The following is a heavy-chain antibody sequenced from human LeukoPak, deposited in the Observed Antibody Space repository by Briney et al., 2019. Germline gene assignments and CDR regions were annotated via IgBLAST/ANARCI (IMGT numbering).Heavy chain of an antibody. V-gene: IGHV4-4*02. CDR2: IYHSGST. CDR1: GGSISSSNW. D-gene: IGHD5-24*01. CDR3: ARATAWRRAFDY. Sequence: SETLSLTCAVSGGSISSSNWWSWVRQPPGKGLEWIGEIYHSGSTNYNPSLKSRVTISVDTSKNQFSLKLSSVTAADTAVYYCARATAWRRAFDYWGQGTLVTVSS. J-gene: IGHJ4*02.